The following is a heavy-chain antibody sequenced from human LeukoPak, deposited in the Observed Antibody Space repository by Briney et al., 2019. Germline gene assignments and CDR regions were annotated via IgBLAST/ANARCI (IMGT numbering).Heavy chain of an antibody. V-gene: IGHV1-69*06. J-gene: IGHJ4*02. CDR3: ARDMPDYNNYYFDY. CDR1: GDTFSRFA. D-gene: IGHD4-11*01. Sequence: SVKVSCKASGDTFSRFAINWVRQAPGQGLEWMGGILPIFGATNYAQKFQGRVTITAGKSTNTAYMELSSLRSEDTAVYYCARDMPDYNNYYFDYWGQGTLVTVSS. CDR2: ILPIFGAT.